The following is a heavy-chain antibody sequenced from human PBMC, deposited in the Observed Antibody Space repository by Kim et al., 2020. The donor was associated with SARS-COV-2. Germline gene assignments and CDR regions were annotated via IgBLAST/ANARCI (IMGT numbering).Heavy chain of an antibody. CDR3: ARSLYSSSGNDY. D-gene: IGHD6-13*01. J-gene: IGHJ4*02. V-gene: IGHV1-8*01. Sequence: GYAQKCQGRVTMTRNTSISTAYMELSSLRSEDTAVYYCARSLYSSSGNDYWGQGTLVTVSS.